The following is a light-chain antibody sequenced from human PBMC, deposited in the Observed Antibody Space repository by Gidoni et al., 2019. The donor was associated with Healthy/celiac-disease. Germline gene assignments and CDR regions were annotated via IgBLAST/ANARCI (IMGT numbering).Light chain of an antibody. V-gene: IGKV1-8*01. CDR3: QQYYSYPLA. J-gene: IGKJ3*01. CDR2: AAS. CDR1: QGISSY. Sequence: AIRRTQSPSSLSASTGDRVTITCRASQGISSYLAWYQQKPGKAPKLLIYAASTLQSVVPSRFSGSGSGTDFTLTISCLQSEDFATYYCQQYYSYPLAFGPGTKVDIK.